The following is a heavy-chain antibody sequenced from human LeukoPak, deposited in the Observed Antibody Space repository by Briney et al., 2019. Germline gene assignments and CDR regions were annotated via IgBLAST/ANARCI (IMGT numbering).Heavy chain of an antibody. J-gene: IGHJ4*02. D-gene: IGHD6-19*01. CDR2: VKAVSGDT. CDR1: GYTFTNYA. V-gene: IGHV1-3*03. CDR3: ARVAGTLFDY. Sequence: ASVKASCKASGYTFTNYAMHWVRQAPGQRLEWMGWVKAVSGDTKYSAEFQGRVTITRDTSASTAYMELSSLRHEDMAVYYCARVAGTLFDYWGQGTLVTVSS.